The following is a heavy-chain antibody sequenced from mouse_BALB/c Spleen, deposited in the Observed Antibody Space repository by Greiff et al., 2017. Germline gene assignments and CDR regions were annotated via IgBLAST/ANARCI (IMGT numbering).Heavy chain of an antibody. V-gene: IGHV5-12-1*01. CDR2: ISSGGGST. J-gene: IGHJ4*01. CDR3: ARHGYQSRGDY. D-gene: IGHD2-2*01. Sequence: EVKVVESGGGLVKPGGSLKLSCAASGFAFSSYDMSWVRQTPEKRLEWVAYISSGGGSTYYPDTVKGRFTISRDNAKNTLYLQMSSLKSEDTAMYYCARHGYQSRGDYWGQGTSVTVSS. CDR1: GFAFSSYD.